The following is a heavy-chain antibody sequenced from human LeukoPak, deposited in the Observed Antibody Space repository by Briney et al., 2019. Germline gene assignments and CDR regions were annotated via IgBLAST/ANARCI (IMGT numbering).Heavy chain of an antibody. CDR2: ISSSGSTI. Sequence: GGSLRLSCAASGFTLSSYEMNWVRQAPGKGLEWVSYISSSGSTIYYADSVKGRFTISRDNAKNSLYLQMNSLRAEDTAVYYCARGASPFYYYYMDVWGKGTTVTISS. V-gene: IGHV3-48*03. CDR3: ARGASPFYYYYMDV. J-gene: IGHJ6*03. CDR1: GFTLSSYE.